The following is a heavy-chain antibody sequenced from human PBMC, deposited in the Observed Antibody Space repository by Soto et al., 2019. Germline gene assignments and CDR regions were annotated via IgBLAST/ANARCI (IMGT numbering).Heavy chain of an antibody. CDR1: GFIFSIYA. CDR2: ISNNGGST. Sequence: GGSLRLSCATSGFIFSIYAMSWVRQAPGKGLEWVSTISNNGGSTYYADSVNGRFTISRDNSKHMLYLQMNRLRAEDTAMYYCYYYDSSADGYNRLDPWGQGTLVTVSS. CDR3: YYYDSSADGYNRLDP. D-gene: IGHD3-22*01. V-gene: IGHV3-23*01. J-gene: IGHJ5*02.